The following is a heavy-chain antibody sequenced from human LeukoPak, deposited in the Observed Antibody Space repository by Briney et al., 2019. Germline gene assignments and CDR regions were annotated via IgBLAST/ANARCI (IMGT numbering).Heavy chain of an antibody. D-gene: IGHD1-26*01. V-gene: IGHV1-2*02. CDR2: INPNSGGT. Sequence: ASVKVSCKASGYTFTGYYMHWVRQAPGQGLEWMGWINPNSGGTNYAQKFQGRVTMTRDTSISTAYMELSRLRSDDTTVYYCARDMWVGWELLLYAFDIWGQGTMVTVSS. CDR1: GYTFTGYY. J-gene: IGHJ3*02. CDR3: ARDMWVGWELLLYAFDI.